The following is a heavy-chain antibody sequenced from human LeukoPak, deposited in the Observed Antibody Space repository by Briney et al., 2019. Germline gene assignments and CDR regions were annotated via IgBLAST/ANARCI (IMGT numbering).Heavy chain of an antibody. CDR1: GFTFSSYA. V-gene: IGHV3-23*01. CDR2: ISGSGGST. D-gene: IGHD5-24*01. J-gene: IGHJ4*02. Sequence: GGSLRLSCAASGFTFSSYAMSWVRQAPGKGLEWVSAISGSGGSTYYADSVKGRFTISRDNSKNTLYLQMNSLRAEDTAVYYCAKCMMATSQTCYFFDYWGQGTLVTVSS. CDR3: AKCMMATSQTCYFFDY.